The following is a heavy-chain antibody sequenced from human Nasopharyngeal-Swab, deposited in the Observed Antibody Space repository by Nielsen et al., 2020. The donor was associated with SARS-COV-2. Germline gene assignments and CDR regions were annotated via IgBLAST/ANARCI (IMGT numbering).Heavy chain of an antibody. Sequence: GESLKISCAASGFPFSRYWMSWVRRAPGKGLEWVATINQDGSDIGYVDSVAGRFTISRDNDETSLYLHMNSLSVDDTAVYYCADPPSGYWGQGTRVTVSS. CDR3: ADPPSGY. V-gene: IGHV3-7*01. J-gene: IGHJ4*02. CDR2: INQDGSDI. CDR1: GFPFSRYW. D-gene: IGHD3-10*01.